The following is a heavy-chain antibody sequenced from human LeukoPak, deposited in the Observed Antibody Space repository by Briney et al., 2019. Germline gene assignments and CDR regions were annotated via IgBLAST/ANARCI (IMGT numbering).Heavy chain of an antibody. CDR1: GFTFSSYV. J-gene: IGHJ4*02. CDR3: ARNNWNLDYYYFDY. CDR2: ISYDGSNK. V-gene: IGHV3-30*04. D-gene: IGHD1-20*01. Sequence: QPGGSLRLSCAASGFTFSSYVMHWVRQAPGKGLEWVAIISYDGSNKYYADSVKGRFTISRDNSKNTLYLQMNSLRAEDTAVYYCARNNWNLDYYYFDYWGQGTLVTVSS.